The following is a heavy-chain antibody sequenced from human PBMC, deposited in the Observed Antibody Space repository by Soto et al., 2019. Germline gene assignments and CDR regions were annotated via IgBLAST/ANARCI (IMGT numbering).Heavy chain of an antibody. J-gene: IGHJ3*01. D-gene: IGHD6-19*01. CDR1: GFTFSPYS. Sequence: EEQLVESGGGLVQPGGSLRLSCAASGFTFSPYSLSWVRQAPGKGLAWISYIDSGSTTIYYADSVKGRFTISRDNAKNSLWLQMNSLRDEDTAIYYWVGDRMCAQWRGSHDAFELWGQGTMVTVSS. V-gene: IGHV3-48*02. CDR2: IDSGSTTI. CDR3: VGDRMCAQWRGSHDAFEL.